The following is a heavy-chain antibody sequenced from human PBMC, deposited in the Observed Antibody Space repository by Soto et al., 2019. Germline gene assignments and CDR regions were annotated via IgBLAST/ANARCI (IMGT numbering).Heavy chain of an antibody. CDR1: GGTFSSYA. Sequence: SLKVSCKASGGTFSSYAISWVRQAPGQGLEWMGGIIPIFGTANYAQKFQGRVTITADESTSTAYMELSSLRSEDTAVYYCARVGDYYDSSGSPFDYWGQGTLVTVSS. D-gene: IGHD3-22*01. J-gene: IGHJ4*02. CDR3: ARVGDYYDSSGSPFDY. CDR2: IIPIFGTA. V-gene: IGHV1-69*13.